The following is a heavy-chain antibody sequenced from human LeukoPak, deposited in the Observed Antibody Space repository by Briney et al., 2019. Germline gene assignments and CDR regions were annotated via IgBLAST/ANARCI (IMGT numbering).Heavy chain of an antibody. Sequence: ASVKVSCKASGYTFTGYYMHWVRQAPGQGLEWMGWINPNSGGTYYAQKFQGRVTMTSDTSISTAYMELSRLRSDNTAVYYCARDLYGGTSATLDYWGQGTLVTVSS. V-gene: IGHV1-2*02. D-gene: IGHD4-23*01. CDR3: ARDLYGGTSATLDY. CDR2: INPNSGGT. J-gene: IGHJ4*02. CDR1: GYTFTGYY.